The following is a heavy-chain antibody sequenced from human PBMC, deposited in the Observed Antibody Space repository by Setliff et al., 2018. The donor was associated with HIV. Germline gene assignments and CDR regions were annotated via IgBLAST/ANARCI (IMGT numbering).Heavy chain of an antibody. D-gene: IGHD1-1*01. J-gene: IGHJ3*02. V-gene: IGHV4-38-2*01. CDR3: ARHLQAFDI. Sequence: SETLSLTCAVSGYSISSGHYWGWIRQPPGKGLEWVGSIFHSGGIYYNPSLKSRVTISGDTSKNKLSLKLTSVTAADTAVYYCARHLQAFDIWGHGTMVTVSS. CDR1: GYSISSGHY. CDR2: IFHSGGI.